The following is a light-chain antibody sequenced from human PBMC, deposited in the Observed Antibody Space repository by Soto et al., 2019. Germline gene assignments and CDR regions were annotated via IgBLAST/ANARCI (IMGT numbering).Light chain of an antibody. CDR2: GAS. V-gene: IGKV3-20*01. Sequence: EIVLTQSPGTLSLSPGERATLSCRASQSVSSSYLAWYQQKPGQAPRLLIYGASSRATGIPDRFSGSGSGTDFTLTISRLEPEDFAVYYCQQYGSSYTFXQGTKVDIK. CDR1: QSVSSSY. J-gene: IGKJ2*01. CDR3: QQYGSSYT.